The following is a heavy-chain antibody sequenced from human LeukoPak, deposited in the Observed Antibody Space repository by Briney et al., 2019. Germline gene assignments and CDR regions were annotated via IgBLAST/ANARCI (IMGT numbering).Heavy chain of an antibody. D-gene: IGHD2-2*02. V-gene: IGHV3-30*18. Sequence: GGSLRLSCAASGLIFSSYGMHWVRQGPGKGLEWVAAISPDGDNEYYADSVKGRITISRDNSKNTLYLQMSSLTTDDTAVYYCAKDGPYTSSFDYWGQGTLVTVSS. J-gene: IGHJ4*02. CDR2: ISPDGDNE. CDR1: GLIFSSYG. CDR3: AKDGPYTSSFDY.